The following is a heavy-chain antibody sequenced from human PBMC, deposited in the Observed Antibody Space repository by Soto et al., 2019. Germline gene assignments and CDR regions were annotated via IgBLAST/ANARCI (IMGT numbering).Heavy chain of an antibody. J-gene: IGHJ6*02. Sequence: TGGSLRLSCAASGFTVSSNYMSWVRQAPGKGLEWVSVIYSGGSTYYADSVKGRFTISRDNSKNTLYLQMNSLRAEDTAVYYCARRYYDSSGYYSGMDVWGQGTTVTVSS. V-gene: IGHV3-66*01. CDR1: GFTVSSNY. CDR2: IYSGGST. D-gene: IGHD3-22*01. CDR3: ARRYYDSSGYYSGMDV.